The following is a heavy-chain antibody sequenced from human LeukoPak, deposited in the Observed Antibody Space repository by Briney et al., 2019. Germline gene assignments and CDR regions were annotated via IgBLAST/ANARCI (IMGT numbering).Heavy chain of an antibody. CDR2: IWYDGSNK. Sequence: PGGSLRLSCAASGFTFSSYGMHWVRQAPGKGLEWVAVIWYDGSNKYYADSVKGRFTNSRDNSKNTLYLQMNSLRAEDTAVYYCARDRIPTVTYYYFDYWGQGTLVTVSS. J-gene: IGHJ4*02. D-gene: IGHD4-11*01. CDR3: ARDRIPTVTYYYFDY. V-gene: IGHV3-33*01. CDR1: GFTFSSYG.